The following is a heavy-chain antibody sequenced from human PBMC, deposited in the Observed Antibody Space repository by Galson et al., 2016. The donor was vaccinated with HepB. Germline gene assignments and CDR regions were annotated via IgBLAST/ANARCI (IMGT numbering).Heavy chain of an antibody. CDR3: ARGAPLKQPMFCYDTNEYNYLDY. J-gene: IGHJ4*02. V-gene: IGHV5-10-1*01. CDR1: GYSFSSFW. CDR2: IDPTDSSI. D-gene: IGHD2-2*01. Sequence: QSGAEVKKPGESLRNSCKGSGYSFSSFWINWVRQMPGKGLEWMGRIDPTDSSINYSPSFQGHVTISVDKSINTVHLQWSSLRASDTAVYYCARGAPLKQPMFCYDTNEYNYLDYWDQGSLVTVSS.